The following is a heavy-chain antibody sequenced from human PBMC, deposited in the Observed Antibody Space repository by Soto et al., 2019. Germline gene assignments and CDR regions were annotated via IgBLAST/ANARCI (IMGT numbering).Heavy chain of an antibody. CDR2: INAGNGDT. Sequence: QVQLVQSGAEVKQPGASVRISCKASGYTFTTNTLHWVRQAPGQRLEWMGWINAGNGDTDYSQKFQGRVTITRDTSASTAYMEVSSLRSEDTAVYYSARDRIRSNAWKSNFFDYWGQGTLVTVSS. CDR3: ARDRIRSNAWKSNFFDY. D-gene: IGHD1-1*01. V-gene: IGHV1-3*01. J-gene: IGHJ4*02. CDR1: GYTFTTNT.